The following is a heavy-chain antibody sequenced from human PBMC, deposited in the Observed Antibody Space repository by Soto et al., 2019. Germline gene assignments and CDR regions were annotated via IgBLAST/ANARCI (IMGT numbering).Heavy chain of an antibody. CDR1: GFTFTSYW. CDR3: ERDQRGGSYGMDV. V-gene: IGHV3-7*01. Sequence: EEQLVESGGALVLPGESLRLSCAASGFTFTSYWMSWVRQAPGKGLEWVAIINQDGSEKNSVASVKGRFTISRDNAKTSVYLEMTRLRVEDTAVYYCERDQRGGSYGMDVWGQGTTVTVS. J-gene: IGHJ6*02. CDR2: INQDGSEK. D-gene: IGHD3-10*01.